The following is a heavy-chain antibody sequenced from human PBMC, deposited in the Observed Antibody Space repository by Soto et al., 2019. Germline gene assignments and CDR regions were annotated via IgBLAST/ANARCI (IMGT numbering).Heavy chain of an antibody. V-gene: IGHV5-10-1*01. D-gene: IGHD6-6*01. CDR1: GYSFTSYW. CDR3: ARAGREYSSSRNYYSGMDV. J-gene: IGHJ6*02. Sequence: GESLKISCKGSGYSFTSYWISWVRQMPGKGLEWMGRIDPSDSYTNYSPSFQGHVTISADKSISTAYLQWSSLKASDTAMYYCARAGREYSSSRNYYSGMDVWGQGTTVTVSS. CDR2: IDPSDSYT.